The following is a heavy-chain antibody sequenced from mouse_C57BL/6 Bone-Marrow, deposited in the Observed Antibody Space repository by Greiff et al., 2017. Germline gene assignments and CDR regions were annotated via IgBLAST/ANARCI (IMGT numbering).Heavy chain of an antibody. CDR2: IYPKSGNT. V-gene: IGHV1-81*01. J-gene: IGHJ2*01. D-gene: IGHD1-1*01. Sequence: QVHVKQSGAELVRPGASVKLSCKASGYTFTSYGISWVKQRPGQGLEWIGEIYPKSGNTYYNEKFKGKATLTADKSSSTASMELRSLTSEDSAVYDCAGYCYGSRGPHYWGQGTTLTVSS. CDR1: GYTFTSYG. CDR3: AGYCYGSRGPHY.